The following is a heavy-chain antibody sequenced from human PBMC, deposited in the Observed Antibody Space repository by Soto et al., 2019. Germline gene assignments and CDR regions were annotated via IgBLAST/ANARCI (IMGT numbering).Heavy chain of an antibody. V-gene: IGHV1-69*13. Sequence: ASVKVSCKASGGTFSSYAISWVRQAPGQGLGWMGGIIPIFGTANYAQKFQGRVTITADESTSTAYMELSSLRSEDTAVYYCARDNDRQLVLDYWGQGTLVTVSS. CDR3: ARDNDRQLVLDY. CDR2: IIPIFGTA. CDR1: GGTFSSYA. D-gene: IGHD6-13*01. J-gene: IGHJ4*02.